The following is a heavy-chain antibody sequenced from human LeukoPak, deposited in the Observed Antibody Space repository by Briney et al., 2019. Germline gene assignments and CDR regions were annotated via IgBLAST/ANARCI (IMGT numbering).Heavy chain of an antibody. Sequence: GGSLRLSCAASGFTFSGSAMHWVRQASGKGLEWVGRIRSKANSYATAYAASVKGRFTISRDDSKNTAYLQMNSLKTEDTAVYYCTGYCSGGSCYSGAFDYWGQGTLVTVSS. D-gene: IGHD2-15*01. J-gene: IGHJ4*02. CDR3: TGYCSGGSCYSGAFDY. CDR2: IRSKANSYAT. CDR1: GFTFSGSA. V-gene: IGHV3-73*01.